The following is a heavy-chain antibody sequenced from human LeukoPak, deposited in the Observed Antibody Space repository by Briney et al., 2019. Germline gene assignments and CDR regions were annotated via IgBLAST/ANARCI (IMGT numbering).Heavy chain of an antibody. Sequence: SETLSLTCTVSGGSISGYYLSWIRQPPGKGLEWIGYIYTSGSTDYNPSLKSRVTISLDTSKNQFSLNMSSVTDADTAVYYCARHSNVYNESPQRPFDVWGQGTMVTVSS. D-gene: IGHD1-1*01. J-gene: IGHJ3*01. CDR1: GGSISGYY. CDR2: IYTSGST. CDR3: ARHSNVYNESPQRPFDV. V-gene: IGHV4-4*09.